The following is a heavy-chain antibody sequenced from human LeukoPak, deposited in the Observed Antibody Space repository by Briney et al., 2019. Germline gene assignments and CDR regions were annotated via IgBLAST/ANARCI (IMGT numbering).Heavy chain of an antibody. V-gene: IGHV3-21*01. D-gene: IGHD3-22*01. CDR1: GFTFSSYS. CDR2: ISSSSSYI. J-gene: IGHJ6*02. Sequence: GGSLRLSCAASGFTFSSYSMNWVCQAPGKGLEWVSSISSSSSYIYYADSVKGRFTISRDNAKNSLYLQMNSLRAEDTAVYYCARDRDRSGYPYYYYGMDVRGQGTTVTVSS. CDR3: ARDRDRSGYPYYYYGMDV.